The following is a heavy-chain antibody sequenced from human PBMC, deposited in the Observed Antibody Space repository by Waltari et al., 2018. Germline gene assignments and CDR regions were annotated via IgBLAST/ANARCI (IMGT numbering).Heavy chain of an antibody. CDR1: GYTFTSYA. V-gene: IGHV1-3*03. D-gene: IGHD3-10*01. CDR2: INAGNGNT. J-gene: IGHJ3*02. CDR3: ARAPLNFYGSGSYSFFAFDI. Sequence: QVQLVQSGAEVKKPGASVKVSCKASGYTFTSYAMHWVRQAPGQRLAWMGWINAGNGNTKYSQEFQGRVTITRDTSASTAYMELSSLRSEDMAVYYCARAPLNFYGSGSYSFFAFDIWGQGTMVTVSS.